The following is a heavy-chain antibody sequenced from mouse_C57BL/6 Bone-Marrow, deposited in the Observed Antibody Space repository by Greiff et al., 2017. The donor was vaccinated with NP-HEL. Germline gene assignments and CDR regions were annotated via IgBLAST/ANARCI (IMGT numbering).Heavy chain of an antibody. J-gene: IGHJ1*03. V-gene: IGHV14-4*01. D-gene: IGHD1-1*01. CDR3: TIPIITTVVDYWYFDV. Sequence: EVQLQQSGAELVRPGASVKLSCTASGFNINDDYMHWVKQRPEQGLEWIGWIDPENGDTEYASKFQGKATITADTSSNTAYLQLSSLTSEDTAVYYCTIPIITTVVDYWYFDVWGTGTTVTVSS. CDR2: IDPENGDT. CDR1: GFNINDDY.